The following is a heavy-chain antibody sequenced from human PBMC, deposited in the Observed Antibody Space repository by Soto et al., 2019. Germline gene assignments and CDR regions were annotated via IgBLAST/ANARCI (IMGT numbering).Heavy chain of an antibody. D-gene: IGHD6-6*01. J-gene: IGHJ4*02. CDR2: ISAYNANT. V-gene: IGHV1-18*04. CDR1: GYTFTSYG. CDR3: ARSSLAARNFYFDS. Sequence: QVPLVQSGAEVKKPGASVKVSCKASGYTFTSYGISWVRQAPGQGLEWMGWISAYNANTNYAQKLQGRVTMTTDTSTSTAYRELRGLRSDDTAVYYCARSSLAARNFYFDSWGQGTLVTVSS.